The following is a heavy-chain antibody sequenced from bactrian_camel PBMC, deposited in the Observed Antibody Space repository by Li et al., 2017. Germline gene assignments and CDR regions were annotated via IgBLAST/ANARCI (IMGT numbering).Heavy chain of an antibody. CDR1: GYTLSTYC. V-gene: IGHV3S40*01. D-gene: IGHD6*01. J-gene: IGHJ6*01. CDR3: APDDFVVAGMTPVCNGS. CDR2: IYGRRT. Sequence: VQLVESGGGSVQPGESLSLSCLAYGYTLSTYCMGWFRQTPGQEREGVASIYGRRTYYADDVKGRFTISEDNAKNTVYLQMNSLLPEDTAVYYCAPDDFVVAGMTPVCNGSYSQGTQVTVS.